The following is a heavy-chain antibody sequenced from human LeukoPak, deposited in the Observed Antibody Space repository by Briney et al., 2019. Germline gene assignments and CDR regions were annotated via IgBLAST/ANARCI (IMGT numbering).Heavy chain of an antibody. CDR2: ISAYNGNT. CDR1: GYTFTSYG. J-gene: IGHJ4*02. CDR3: ARDRLGRIRGYSGYDSGY. V-gene: IGHV1-18*04. Sequence: ASVKVSCKASGYTFTSYGISWVRQAPGQELEWMGWISAYNGNTKYAQKLQGRVTMTTDTSTSTAYMELRSLRSDDTAVYYCARDRLGRIRGYSGYDSGYWGQGTLVTVSS. D-gene: IGHD5-12*01.